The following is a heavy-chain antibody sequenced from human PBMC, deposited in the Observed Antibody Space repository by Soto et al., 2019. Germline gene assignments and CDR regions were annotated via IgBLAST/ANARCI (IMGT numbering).Heavy chain of an antibody. D-gene: IGHD5-18*01. J-gene: IGHJ6*02. CDR2: ISGSGGST. V-gene: IGHV3-23*01. CDR1: GLTFSSYA. Sequence: GGSLRLSCAASGLTFSSYAMSWVRQAPGKGLEWVSAISGSGGSTYYADSVKGRFTISRDNSKNTLYLQMNSLRAEDTAVYYCAKDDSYGYYYYGMGVWGQGTTVTVSS. CDR3: AKDDSYGYYYYGMGV.